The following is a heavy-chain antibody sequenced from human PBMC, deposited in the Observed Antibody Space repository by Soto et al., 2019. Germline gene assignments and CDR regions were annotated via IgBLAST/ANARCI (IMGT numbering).Heavy chain of an antibody. CDR3: ASTGCRSTRGYTGAKDYHFYYGMDV. Sequence: QLQLQESGPGLAKPSETLSLTCTVSGGSINGSDYYWGWIRQPPGKGLEWIGTIHYTGSTYYHPSLNRRDTISVDAAKNKVSLSLSCVTAADTAVYYCASTGCRSTRGYTGAKDYHFYYGMDVWGQGTTVTVSS. V-gene: IGHV4-39*01. J-gene: IGHJ6*02. CDR1: GGSINGSDYY. CDR2: IHYTGST. D-gene: IGHD2-2*02.